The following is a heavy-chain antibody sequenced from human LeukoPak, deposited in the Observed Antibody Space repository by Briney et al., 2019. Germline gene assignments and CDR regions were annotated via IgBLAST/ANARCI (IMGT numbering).Heavy chain of an antibody. CDR2: ISSSSSYI. D-gene: IGHD3-10*01. Sequence: GGSLRLSCAASGFTFSSYSMNWVRQAPGKGLEWASSISSSSSYIYYADSVKGRFTISRDNTKNTLYLQMNSLRAEDTAVYYCARDSGEGWPSYWGQGTLVTVSS. J-gene: IGHJ4*02. V-gene: IGHV3-21*01. CDR3: ARDSGEGWPSY. CDR1: GFTFSSYS.